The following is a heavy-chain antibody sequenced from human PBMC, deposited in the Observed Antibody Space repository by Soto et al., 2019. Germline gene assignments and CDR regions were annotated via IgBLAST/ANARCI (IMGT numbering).Heavy chain of an antibody. CDR3: ARQSIAARLYYFDY. CDR2: IYYSGST. D-gene: IGHD6-6*01. J-gene: IGHJ4*02. CDR1: GGSISSSSYY. Sequence: SETLSLTCTVSGGSISSSSYYWGWIRQPPGKGLEWIGSIYYSGSTYYNPSLKSRGTISVDTSKNQFSLKLSSVTAADTAVYYCARQSIAARLYYFDYWGQGTLVTVSS. V-gene: IGHV4-39*01.